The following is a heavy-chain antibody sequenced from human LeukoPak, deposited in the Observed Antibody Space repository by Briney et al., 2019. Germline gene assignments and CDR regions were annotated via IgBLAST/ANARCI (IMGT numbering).Heavy chain of an antibody. V-gene: IGHV1-18*04. CDR3: ARGGLMVRGVMGLVPFDY. D-gene: IGHD3-10*01. CDR2: ISAYNGNT. CDR1: GYTFTSYG. J-gene: IGHJ4*02. Sequence: ASVMVSCKASGYTFTSYGISWVRQAPGQGLEWMGWISAYNGNTNYAQKLQGRVTMTTDTSTSTAYMELRSLRSDDTAVYYCARGGLMVRGVMGLVPFDYWGQGTLVTVSS.